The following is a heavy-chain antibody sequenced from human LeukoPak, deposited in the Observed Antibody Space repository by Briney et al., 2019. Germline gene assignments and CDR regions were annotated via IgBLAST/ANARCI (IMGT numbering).Heavy chain of an antibody. CDR1: GFTLSTYN. CDR2: INSGSSIM. D-gene: IGHD4-17*01. Sequence: PGGSLRLSCAASGFTLSTYNMNWVRQAPGKGLEWVSYINSGSSIMFYADSVKGHFSISRDNSKNTLYLQMNSLRAEDTAVYYCAKNFYGDYNFFFDYWGQGTLVTVSS. CDR3: AKNFYGDYNFFFDY. V-gene: IGHV3-48*01. J-gene: IGHJ4*02.